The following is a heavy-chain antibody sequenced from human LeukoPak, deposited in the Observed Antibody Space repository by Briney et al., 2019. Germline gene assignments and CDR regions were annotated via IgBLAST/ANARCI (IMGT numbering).Heavy chain of an antibody. J-gene: IGHJ4*02. CDR1: GGSISSTSYY. CDR3: AIIAAASEGVDY. V-gene: IGHV4-39*07. D-gene: IGHD6-13*01. CDR2: IYYSGST. Sequence: SETLSLTCTVSGGSISSTSYYWGWIRQPPGKGLEWIGSIYYSGSTYYNPSLKSRVTISVDTSKNQFSLKLSSVTAADTAVYYCAIIAAASEGVDYWGQGTLVTVSS.